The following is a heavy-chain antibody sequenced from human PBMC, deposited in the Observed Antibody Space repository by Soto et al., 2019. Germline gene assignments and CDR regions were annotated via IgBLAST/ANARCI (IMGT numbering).Heavy chain of an antibody. Sequence: QVQLVLSGAEVRRPGASVNISCRTSGYSFTSYVLTWVRQAPGQGLEWMGWISTHNGNTNSTQQLQGRATVTTDTSTSTAYMELRSLRSDDTAVYYCARWRDGYFDYWGQGTLVTVSS. CDR2: ISTHNGNT. CDR3: ARWRDGYFDY. V-gene: IGHV1-18*01. J-gene: IGHJ4*02. CDR1: GYSFTSYV.